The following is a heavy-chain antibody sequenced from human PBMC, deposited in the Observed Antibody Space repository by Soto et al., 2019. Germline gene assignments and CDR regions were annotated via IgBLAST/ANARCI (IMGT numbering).Heavy chain of an antibody. D-gene: IGHD6-6*01. CDR1: GFTFSDHY. CDR3: ARRSSSIGGYYFDS. V-gene: IGHV3-72*01. CDR2: TRNKVNSYTT. J-gene: IGHJ4*02. Sequence: GGSLRLSCAASGFTFSDHYMDWVRQAPGKGLEWVGRTRNKVNSYTTEYAASVKGRFTISRDASKNSLYLQMNSLKTEDTAVYFCARRSSSIGGYYFDSWGQGTLVTVSS.